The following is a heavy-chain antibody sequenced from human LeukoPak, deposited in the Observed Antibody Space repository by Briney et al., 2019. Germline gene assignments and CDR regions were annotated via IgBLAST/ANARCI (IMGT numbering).Heavy chain of an antibody. CDR1: GFTFSSYA. V-gene: IGHV3-23*01. CDR2: ISGGGSRST. D-gene: IGHD3-22*01. CDR3: AARYYYDRPHPYHDY. Sequence: QPGGSLRLSCAASGFTFSSYAMSWVRQAPGKGLEWVSHISGGGSRSTYYADSVKGRFTISRDNSKNTLYLQMNSLRAEDTAVYYCAARYYYDRPHPYHDYWGQGTLVTVSS. J-gene: IGHJ4*02.